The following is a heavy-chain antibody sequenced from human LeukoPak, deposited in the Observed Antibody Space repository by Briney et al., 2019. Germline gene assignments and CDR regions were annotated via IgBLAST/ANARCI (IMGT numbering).Heavy chain of an antibody. Sequence: SETLSLTCAVYGGSFSGYYWSWIRQPPGKGLEWIGEINHSGSTNYNPSLKSRVTISADTSKNQFSLKLSSVTAADTAVYYCARGRGFSGYYYYWGQGTLVTVSS. CDR3: ARGRGFSGYYYY. J-gene: IGHJ4*02. CDR1: GGSFSGYY. V-gene: IGHV4-34*01. CDR2: INHSGST. D-gene: IGHD3-22*01.